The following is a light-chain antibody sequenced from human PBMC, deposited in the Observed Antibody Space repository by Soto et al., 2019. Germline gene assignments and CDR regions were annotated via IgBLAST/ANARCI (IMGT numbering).Light chain of an antibody. V-gene: IGKV3-11*01. CDR3: QQRSNWPIT. Sequence: EIVLTQSPATLSLSPGERATLSCRAGQNIGTSLVWSQQKPGQSPRLLISGASDRATGIPARFSGSGSGTDFTLTISSLEPEDFAVYYCQQRSNWPITFGQGTRLEI. CDR1: QNIGTS. CDR2: GAS. J-gene: IGKJ5*01.